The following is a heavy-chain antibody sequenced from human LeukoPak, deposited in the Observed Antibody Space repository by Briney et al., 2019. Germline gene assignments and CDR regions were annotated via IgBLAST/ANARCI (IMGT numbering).Heavy chain of an antibody. CDR3: ARGLSDYDFWSGYYTDHDAFDI. Sequence: GGPLRLSCAASGFTFSSYWMSWVRQAPGKGLEWVANIKQDGSEKYYVDSVRGRFTISRDNAKNSLYLQMNSLRAEYTAVYYCARGLSDYDFWSGYYTDHDAFDICGQGTMVTVSS. D-gene: IGHD3-3*01. J-gene: IGHJ3*02. CDR1: GFTFSSYW. V-gene: IGHV3-7*01. CDR2: IKQDGSEK.